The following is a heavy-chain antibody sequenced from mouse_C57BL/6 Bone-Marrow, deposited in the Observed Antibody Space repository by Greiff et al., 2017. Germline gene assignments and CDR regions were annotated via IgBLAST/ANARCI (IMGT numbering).Heavy chain of an antibody. Sequence: QVQLKQPGAELVKPGASVKMSCKASGYTFTSYWITWVKQRPGQGLEWIGDIYPGSGSTKYNEKFKSKATLPVDTSSSTAYMQLSSLTSEDSAVYYWARRDYYSYYFDYWGQGTTLTVSS. CDR1: GYTFTSYW. V-gene: IGHV1-55*01. CDR2: IYPGSGST. J-gene: IGHJ2*01. D-gene: IGHD1-1*01. CDR3: ARRDYYSYYFDY.